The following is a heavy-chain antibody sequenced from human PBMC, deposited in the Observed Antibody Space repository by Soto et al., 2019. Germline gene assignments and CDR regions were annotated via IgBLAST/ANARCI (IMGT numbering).Heavy chain of an antibody. CDR1: GFTFDDYG. CDR3: ARWRTRSNWDPPGY. J-gene: IGHJ4*02. CDR2: INWSGDSI. Sequence: GGSLRLSYAASGFTFDDYGMSWVRQAPGKGLEWVSCINWSGDSIGYADSVKGRFTISRDKAKNSLFLQMNSLRAEDTALYYCARWRTRSNWDPPGYWGQGTLVTVSS. V-gene: IGHV3-20*03. D-gene: IGHD1-1*01.